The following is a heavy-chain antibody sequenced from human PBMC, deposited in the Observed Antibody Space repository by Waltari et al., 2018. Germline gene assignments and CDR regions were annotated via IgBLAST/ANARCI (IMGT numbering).Heavy chain of an antibody. V-gene: IGHV3-30*09. J-gene: IGHJ4*02. CDR1: GSPFSAFA. CDR3: ARGYCSGGVCYFDS. D-gene: IGHD2-15*01. CDR2: ISSNGNSK. Sequence: QVQLVESGGGVVKPGRSLRLSCAASGSPFSAFAMHWVRQPPGKGLEWVALISSNGNSKSYADSVKGRFAISRDNSRNTLYVQMNSLRREDAAVYYCARGYCSGGVCYFDSWGQGTQVTVSS.